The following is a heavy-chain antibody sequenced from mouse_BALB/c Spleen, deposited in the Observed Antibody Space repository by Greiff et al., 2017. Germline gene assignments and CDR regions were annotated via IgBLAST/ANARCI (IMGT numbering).Heavy chain of an antibody. V-gene: IGHV1-80*01. D-gene: IGHD1-2*01. CDR1: GYAFSSYW. J-gene: IGHJ2*01. Sequence: LQESGAELVRPGSSVKISCKASGYAFSSYWMNWVKQRSGQGLEWIGQIYPGDGDTNYNGKFKGKATLTADKSSSTAYMQLSSLTSEDSAVYFCARSLLRPYYFDYWGQGTTLTVSS. CDR3: ARSLLRPYYFDY. CDR2: IYPGDGDT.